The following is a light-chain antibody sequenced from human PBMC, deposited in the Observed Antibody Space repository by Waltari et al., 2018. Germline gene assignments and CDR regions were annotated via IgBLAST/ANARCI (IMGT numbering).Light chain of an antibody. Sequence: EIVLTQSPGTLSLSPGETATLSCRASQSVTSNYLAWYQQKPGQAPRLLISGASSRATGIPDRFSGSGSGTDFTLTISRLETEDFAVYYCQQYGSSPWTFGQGTKVEIK. J-gene: IGKJ1*01. V-gene: IGKV3-20*01. CDR1: QSVTSNY. CDR2: GAS. CDR3: QQYGSSPWT.